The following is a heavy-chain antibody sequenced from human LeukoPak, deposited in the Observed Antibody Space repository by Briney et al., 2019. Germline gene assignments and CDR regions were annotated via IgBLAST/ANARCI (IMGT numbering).Heavy chain of an antibody. D-gene: IGHD1-26*01. CDR2: ISYDGSNK. CDR3: ARASSGDPPYYYYYMDV. J-gene: IGHJ6*03. V-gene: IGHV3-30*01. CDR1: GFTFSSYA. Sequence: PGGSLRLSCAASGFTFSSYAMHWVRQAPGKGLEWVAVISYDGSNKYYADSVKGRFTISRDNSKNTLYLQMNSLRAEDTAVYYCARASSGDPPYYYYYMDVWGKGTTVTVSS.